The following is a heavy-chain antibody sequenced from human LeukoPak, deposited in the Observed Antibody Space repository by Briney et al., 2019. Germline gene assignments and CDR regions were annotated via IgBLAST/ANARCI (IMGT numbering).Heavy chain of an antibody. CDR1: GRSISSYY. CDR3: ARVDASGSYYKRFWFDP. CDR2: IYTSGST. Sequence: NPSPTLSPTCTLSGRSISSYYWSWIRQPAGKGLEWLGRIYTSGSTNYNPSRKSRVTMSVDTSKNQCSLKLSSVTAADTAVYYCARVDASGSYYKRFWFDPWGQGTLVTVSS. J-gene: IGHJ5*02. D-gene: IGHD3-10*01. V-gene: IGHV4-4*07.